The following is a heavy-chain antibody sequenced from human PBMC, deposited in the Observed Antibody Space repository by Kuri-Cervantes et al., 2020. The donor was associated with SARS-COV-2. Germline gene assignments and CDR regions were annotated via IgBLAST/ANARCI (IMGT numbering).Heavy chain of an antibody. J-gene: IGHJ6*03. CDR2: INPNSGGT. D-gene: IGHD3-22*01. V-gene: IGHV1-2*02. CDR1: GYTFTGYY. Sequence: ASVKVSCKASGYTFTGYYMHWVRQAPGQGLEWMGWINPNSGGTNYAQKFQGRVTMTRDTSISTAYMDLSSLRSEDTAVYYCALGYWGSGYPRYYYYMDVWGKGTTVTVSS. CDR3: ALGYWGSGYPRYYYYMDV.